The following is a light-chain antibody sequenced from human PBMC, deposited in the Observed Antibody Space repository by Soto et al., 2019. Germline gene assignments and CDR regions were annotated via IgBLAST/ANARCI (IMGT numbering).Light chain of an antibody. CDR2: EVS. CDR1: SSDVGGYNY. V-gene: IGLV2-14*01. J-gene: IGLJ2*01. CDR3: SSYTSSSTRNVV. Sequence: QSALTQPASVSGSPGQSITISCTGTSSDVGGYNYVSWYQQHPGKAPKLMIYEVSNRPSGVSNRFSGSKSGNTASLTICGLQAEDEADFYCSSYTSSSTRNVVFGGGTKLTVL.